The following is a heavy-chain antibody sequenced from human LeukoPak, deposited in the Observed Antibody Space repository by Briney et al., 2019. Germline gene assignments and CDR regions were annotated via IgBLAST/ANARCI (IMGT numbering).Heavy chain of an antibody. CDR2: FDPEDGET. CDR1: GYTFVGYY. V-gene: IGHV1-24*01. J-gene: IGHJ5*02. CDR3: ARGVTGRYCSSTSCHWRAWFDP. D-gene: IGHD2-2*01. Sequence: ASVKVSCKASGYTFVGYYMHWVRQAPGQGLEWMGGFDPEDGETFYAQKFQGRVTMTEDTSTDTAYMELSSLRSEDTAVYYCARGVTGRYCSSTSCHWRAWFDPWGQGTLVTVSS.